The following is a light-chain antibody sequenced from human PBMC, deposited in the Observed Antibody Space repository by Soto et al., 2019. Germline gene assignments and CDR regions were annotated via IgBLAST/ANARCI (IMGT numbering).Light chain of an antibody. Sequence: DIQMTQSPSSLSASVGDTVTITCRASQSITIYLNWYQQKPGKAPNLLIYATSSLHSGVPSRFTGSGSGTDFTLTISSLQPEDFATYYCQQSYTHPLFTFGQGTKLEIK. CDR3: QQSYTHPLFT. CDR2: ATS. J-gene: IGKJ2*01. V-gene: IGKV1-39*01. CDR1: QSITIY.